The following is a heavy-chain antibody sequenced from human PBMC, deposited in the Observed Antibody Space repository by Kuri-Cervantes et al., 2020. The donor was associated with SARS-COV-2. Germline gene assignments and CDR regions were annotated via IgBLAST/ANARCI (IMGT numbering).Heavy chain of an antibody. Sequence: GGSLRLSCAASGFTFSSYAMHWVRQAPGKGLEWVSAISGSGGSTYYADSVKGRFTISRDNSKNTLYLQMNSLRAEDTAVYYCAKAALGYCSGGSCYNNWFDPWGQGTLVTVSS. D-gene: IGHD2-15*01. CDR3: AKAALGYCSGGSCYNNWFDP. CDR2: ISGSGGST. J-gene: IGHJ5*02. CDR1: GFTFSSYA. V-gene: IGHV3-23*01.